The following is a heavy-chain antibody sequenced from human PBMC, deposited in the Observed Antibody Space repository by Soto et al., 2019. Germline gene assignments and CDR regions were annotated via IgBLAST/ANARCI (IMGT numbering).Heavy chain of an antibody. Sequence: SETLSLTCALYGGYFRDYYWNWVRQPPGKGLEWIGEINHSGSTNYNPSLKSRVTISVDTSKNQFSLELSSVTAADTAVYYCARLSGSNWYTVASWGQGTLVT. J-gene: IGHJ5*02. CDR2: INHSGST. CDR3: ARLSGSNWYTVAS. CDR1: GGYFRDYY. V-gene: IGHV4-34*01. D-gene: IGHD6-13*01.